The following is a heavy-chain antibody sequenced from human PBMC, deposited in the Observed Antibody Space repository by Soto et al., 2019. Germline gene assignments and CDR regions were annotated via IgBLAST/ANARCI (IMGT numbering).Heavy chain of an antibody. D-gene: IGHD3-22*01. Sequence: QVQLQESGPGLVKPSQTLSLTCTVSGGSISSGDYYWSWIRQPPGKGLEWIGYIYYSGSTYYNPSLQSRVTISVDTSKNQFSLKLSSVTAADPAVYYCASRLIVALWYFDLWGRGTLVTVSS. CDR3: ASRLIVALWYFDL. V-gene: IGHV4-30-4*01. J-gene: IGHJ2*01. CDR1: GGSISSGDYY. CDR2: IYYSGST.